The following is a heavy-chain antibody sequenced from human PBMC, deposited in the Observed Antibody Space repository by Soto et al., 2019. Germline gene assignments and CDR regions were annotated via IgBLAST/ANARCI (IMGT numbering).Heavy chain of an antibody. CDR2: IRSKANSYAT. D-gene: IGHD1-26*01. CDR1: GFSLSGSA. J-gene: IGHJ4*02. Sequence: EVQLVESGGGLVQPGGSLKLSCAASGFSLSGSAMHWVRQASGKGLEWVGRIRSKANSYATEYDASVKGRFTISRDDSKNTAYLQMNSLKTDDTAVYYCTRTGGCYSFGYWGQGTLVTVSS. V-gene: IGHV3-73*02. CDR3: TRTGGCYSFGY.